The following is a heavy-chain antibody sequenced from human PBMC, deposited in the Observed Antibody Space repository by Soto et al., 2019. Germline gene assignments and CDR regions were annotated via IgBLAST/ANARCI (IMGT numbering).Heavy chain of an antibody. Sequence: QVQLVQSGAEVKKPGSSVKVSCKASGGTFSSYAISWVRQAPGQGLEWMGGIIPIFGTANYAQKFQGRVTITADESTSTAYMELSSLRSEDTAVYYCARERRYLAAAGLPYFDYWGQGTLVTVSS. CDR2: IIPIFGTA. CDR1: GGTFSSYA. J-gene: IGHJ4*02. D-gene: IGHD6-13*01. V-gene: IGHV1-69*01. CDR3: ARERRYLAAAGLPYFDY.